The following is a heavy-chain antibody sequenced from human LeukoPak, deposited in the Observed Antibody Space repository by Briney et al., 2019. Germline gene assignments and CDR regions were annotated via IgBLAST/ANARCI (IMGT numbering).Heavy chain of an antibody. D-gene: IGHD3-22*01. CDR1: GGSISSGDYY. CDR3: ARGVGTYSSGYYYYDYFDY. V-gene: IGHV4-30-4*02. J-gene: IGHJ4*02. Sequence: SETLSLTCTVSGGSISSGDYYWSWIRQPPGKGLEWIGYIYYSGSTYYNPSLKSRVTISVDTSKNQFSLKLSSVTAADTAVYYCARGVGTYSSGYYYYDYFDYWGQGTLVTVSS. CDR2: IYYSGST.